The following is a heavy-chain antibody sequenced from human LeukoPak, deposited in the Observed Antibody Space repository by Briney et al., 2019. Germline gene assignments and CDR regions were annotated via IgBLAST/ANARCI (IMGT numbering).Heavy chain of an antibody. CDR1: GYTFTSYY. J-gene: IGHJ6*02. D-gene: IGHD6-19*01. CDR2: INPSGGST. Sequence: ASVKVSCKAFGYTFTSYYMHWVRQAPGQGLEWMGIINPSGGSTSYAQKFQGRVTMTRDTSTSTVYMELSSLRSEDTAVYYCVREVQWLVLGYYYYGMDVWGQGTTVTVSS. V-gene: IGHV1-46*01. CDR3: VREVQWLVLGYYYYGMDV.